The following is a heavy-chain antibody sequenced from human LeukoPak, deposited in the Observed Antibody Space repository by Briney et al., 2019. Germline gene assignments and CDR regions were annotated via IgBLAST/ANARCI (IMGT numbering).Heavy chain of an antibody. CDR2: IYYSGST. V-gene: IGHV4-61*08. CDR1: GGSISSGDYY. Sequence: SETLSLTCTVSGGSISSGDYYWSWIRQPPGKGLEWIGYIYYSGSTNYNPSLKSRVTISVDTSKNQFSLKLSSVTAADTAVYYCARDCVYYFDYWGQGTLVTVSS. CDR3: ARDCVYYFDY. J-gene: IGHJ4*02. D-gene: IGHD2-21*01.